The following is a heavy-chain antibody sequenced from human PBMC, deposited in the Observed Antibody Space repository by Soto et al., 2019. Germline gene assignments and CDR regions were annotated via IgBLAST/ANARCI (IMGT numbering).Heavy chain of an antibody. J-gene: IGHJ5*02. Sequence: QVQLQESGPGLVKPSGTLSLTCAVSGGSISSSNWWSWVRQPPGKGLEWIGESYHSGRTNYNPSLKSRVTISVDKSKNQGSLKLGSVSAADTAVYYCARGRLYSSGWTGWFDPWGQGTLVNVSS. D-gene: IGHD6-19*01. V-gene: IGHV4-4*02. CDR2: SYHSGRT. CDR1: GGSISSSNW. CDR3: ARGRLYSSGWTGWFDP.